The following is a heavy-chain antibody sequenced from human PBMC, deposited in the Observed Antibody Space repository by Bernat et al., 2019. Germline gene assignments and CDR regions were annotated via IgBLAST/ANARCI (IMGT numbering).Heavy chain of an antibody. J-gene: IGHJ3*02. CDR1: GFNFNTYG. V-gene: IGHV3-33*01. CDR3: ARDRGSSPPPDI. D-gene: IGHD6-13*01. Sequence: QVQLVESGGGVVQPGRSLRLSCAASGFNFNTYGMHWVRQPPGKGLEWVAIIWYDGSNKYYADSVKGRFTISRDNSKNTLYLQMDSLRVEDTAVYYCARDRGSSPPPDIWGQETMVTVSS. CDR2: IWYDGSNK.